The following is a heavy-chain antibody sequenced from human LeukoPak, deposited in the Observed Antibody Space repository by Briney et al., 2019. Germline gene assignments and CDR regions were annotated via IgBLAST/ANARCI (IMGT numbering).Heavy chain of an antibody. Sequence: PTETLSLTCSVWGGSIRSSSYYSGWIRQPPGKGLEWFGRIYYSGSTYYNLSLKTRDTISVDTSKNQFSLKLSSVTAADTAVYYCASPSLPPMVRGVIITDAFDIWGQGTMVTVSS. CDR2: IYYSGST. D-gene: IGHD3-10*01. V-gene: IGHV4-39*01. CDR3: ASPSLPPMVRGVIITDAFDI. CDR1: GGSIRSSSYY. J-gene: IGHJ3*02.